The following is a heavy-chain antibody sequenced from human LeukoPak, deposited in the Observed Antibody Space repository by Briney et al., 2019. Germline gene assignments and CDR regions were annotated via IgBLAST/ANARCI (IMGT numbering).Heavy chain of an antibody. Sequence: PSETLSLTCTVSGGSIGSNYWTWIRQPPGKGLEYIGYIYYTGGTNYNPSLRSRVTMSVETSKNQFSLKLSSVTAADTAVYYCARHVSHLVATIRGAFDYWGQGTLVTVSS. D-gene: IGHD5-12*01. J-gene: IGHJ4*02. CDR1: GGSIGSNY. CDR2: IYYTGGT. CDR3: ARHVSHLVATIRGAFDY. V-gene: IGHV4-59*08.